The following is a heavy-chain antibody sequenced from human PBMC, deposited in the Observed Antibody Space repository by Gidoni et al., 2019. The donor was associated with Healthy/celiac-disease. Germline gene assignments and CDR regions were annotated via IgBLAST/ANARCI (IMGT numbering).Heavy chain of an antibody. CDR1: AFTFSSYA. D-gene: IGHD3-3*01. CDR3: ANGEWLYDFDY. V-gene: IGHV3-23*01. Sequence: EVQLLESGGGLVQPGGSLRLSCSASAFTFSSYAMSWVRQAPGQGLKWVSAISGSGGSTYYADSVKGRFTISRDNSKNTLYLQMNSLRAEDTAVYYCANGEWLYDFDYWGQGTLVTVSS. J-gene: IGHJ4*02. CDR2: ISGSGGST.